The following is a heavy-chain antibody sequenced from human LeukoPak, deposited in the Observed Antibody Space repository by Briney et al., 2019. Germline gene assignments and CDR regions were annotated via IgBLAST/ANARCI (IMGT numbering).Heavy chain of an antibody. CDR3: ARVSSGWPQYYYYMDV. CDR2: ISAYNGNT. D-gene: IGHD6-19*01. V-gene: IGHV1-18*01. J-gene: IGHJ6*03. Sequence: EASVKVSCKASGYTFTSYGISWVRQAPGQGLEWMGWISAYNGNTNYAQKLQGRVTMTTDTSTSTAYMELRSLRSDDTAVYYCARVSSGWPQYYYYMDVWGKGTTVTVSS. CDR1: GYTFTSYG.